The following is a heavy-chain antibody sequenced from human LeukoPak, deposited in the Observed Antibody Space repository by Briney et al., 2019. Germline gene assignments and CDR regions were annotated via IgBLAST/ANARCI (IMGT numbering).Heavy chain of an antibody. J-gene: IGHJ4*02. V-gene: IGHV3-64*02. D-gene: IGHD6-19*01. Sequence: GGSLRLSCAASGFTFRSFAMHWVRQTPGKGPEYVSALRSDGATTYYADSVKGRFIISRDNSKNTVYLQMGSLRSEDTGVYYCARARRSGQQSYYFDYWGQGTPVIVSS. CDR1: GFTFRSFA. CDR2: LRSDGATT. CDR3: ARARRSGQQSYYFDY.